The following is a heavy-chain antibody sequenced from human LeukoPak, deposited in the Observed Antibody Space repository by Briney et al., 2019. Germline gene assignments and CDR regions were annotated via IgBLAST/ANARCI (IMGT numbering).Heavy chain of an antibody. CDR2: IYHSEII. J-gene: IGHJ3*02. Sequence: PSDTLSLTCRVSGGSISNHYWHWIRQPPGKGLAGIGHIYHSEIINYNPSLKSRVTISLDTSKNQFSMKLSSVTAADTAVYYCARVELNYNDTGGDVFDMWGQGTMVTVSS. CDR3: ARVELNYNDTGGDVFDM. CDR1: GGSISNHY. V-gene: IGHV4-59*11. D-gene: IGHD3-10*01.